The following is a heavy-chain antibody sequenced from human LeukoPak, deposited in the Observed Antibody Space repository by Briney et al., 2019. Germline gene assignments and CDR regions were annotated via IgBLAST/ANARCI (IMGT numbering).Heavy chain of an antibody. D-gene: IGHD2-15*01. CDR1: GFTFSDYY. CDR3: ARGDIVVVVAAKAEDYYYYMDV. Sequence: GSLRLSCAASGFTFSDYYMSWIRQPPGKGLEWIGEINHSGSTNYNPSLKSRVTISVDTSKNQFSLKLSSVTAADTAVYYCARGDIVVVVAAKAEDYYYYMDVWGKGTTVTVSS. J-gene: IGHJ6*03. V-gene: IGHV4-34*01. CDR2: INHSGST.